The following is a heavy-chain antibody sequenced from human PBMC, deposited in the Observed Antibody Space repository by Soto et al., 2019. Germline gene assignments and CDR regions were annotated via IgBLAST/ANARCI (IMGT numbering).Heavy chain of an antibody. J-gene: IGHJ3*02. V-gene: IGHV3-21*01. CDR3: AGRVYYYDSSGYETDAFDI. CDR2: ISSSSSYI. Sequence: PGGSLRLSCAASGFTFSSYSMNWVRQAPGKGLEWVSSISSSSSYIYYADSVKGRFTISRDNAKNSLYLQMNSLRAEDTAVYYCAGRVYYYDSSGYETDAFDIWGQGTMVTVSS. D-gene: IGHD3-22*01. CDR1: GFTFSSYS.